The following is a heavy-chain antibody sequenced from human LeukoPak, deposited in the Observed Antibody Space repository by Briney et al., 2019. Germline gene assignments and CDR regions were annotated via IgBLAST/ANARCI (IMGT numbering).Heavy chain of an antibody. Sequence: SETLSLTCTVSGGSISSGSYYWSWIRQPAGKGLEWIGRIYTSGSTNYNPSLKSRVTISVDTSKNQFSLKLSSVTAADTAVYYCARDSGRDGYNYVYYFDYWGQGTLVTVSS. CDR3: ARDSGRDGYNYVYYFDY. D-gene: IGHD5-24*01. CDR2: IYTSGST. CDR1: GGSISSGSYY. J-gene: IGHJ4*02. V-gene: IGHV4-61*02.